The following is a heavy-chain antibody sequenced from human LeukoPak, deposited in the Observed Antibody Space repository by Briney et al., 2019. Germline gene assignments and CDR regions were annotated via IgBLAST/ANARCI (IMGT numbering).Heavy chain of an antibody. D-gene: IGHD6-19*01. CDR1: GFTFSSYA. V-gene: IGHV3-23*01. Sequence: GGSLRLSCAASGFTFSSYAMSWVRQAPGKGLEWVSVISGGGGSTYYADSVKGRFTISRDNSKNTLYLQMNSLRAEDTAVYYCAKGYSSGWYGRVGYYFDYWGQGTLVTVSS. J-gene: IGHJ4*02. CDR3: AKGYSSGWYGRVGYYFDY. CDR2: ISGGGGST.